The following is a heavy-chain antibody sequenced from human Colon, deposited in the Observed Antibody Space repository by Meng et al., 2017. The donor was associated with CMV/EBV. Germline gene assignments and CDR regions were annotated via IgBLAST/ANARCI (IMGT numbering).Heavy chain of an antibody. V-gene: IGHV3-23*01. CDR3: ASTGPLYGLYFCY. CDR2: ISASGGST. D-gene: IGHD2-8*01. Sequence: GESLKISCAASGFPFTEFAMTWVRQAPGKGLEWVSGISASGGSTYYADSVKGRFTVSRDNAKNSVYLQMNSLRAEDTAVYYCASTGPLYGLYFCYWGQGTLVTSPQ. J-gene: IGHJ4*02. CDR1: GFPFTEFA.